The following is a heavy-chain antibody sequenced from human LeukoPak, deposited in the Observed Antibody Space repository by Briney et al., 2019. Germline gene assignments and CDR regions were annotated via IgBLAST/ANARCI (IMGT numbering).Heavy chain of an antibody. V-gene: IGHV1-18*01. CDR3: ARQGYGGNPQGAADY. J-gene: IGHJ4*02. D-gene: IGHD4-23*01. CDR1: GYIFSSYD. Sequence: ASVKVSCKASGYIFSSYDVTWVRQAPGQGLEWMGRISAYNGNTNYAQKFQGRVTLTRETSTSTAYMELRSLSSDDTAVYYCARQGYGGNPQGAADYWGQGTLVTVSS. CDR2: ISAYNGNT.